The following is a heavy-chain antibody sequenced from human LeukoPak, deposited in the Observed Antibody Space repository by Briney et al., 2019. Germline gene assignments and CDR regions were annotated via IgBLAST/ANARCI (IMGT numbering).Heavy chain of an antibody. CDR3: ARGRSNYYGMDV. J-gene: IGHJ6*02. Sequence: SETLSLTCTVSGGSVSSGSYYWSWIRQPPGKGLEWIGYIYYNGNTNYSPSLKSRVTMSVDTSKNLFSLKVSSVTAADTAVYYCARGRSNYYGMDVWGQGTTVTVSS. CDR2: IYYNGNT. CDR1: GGSVSSGSYY. V-gene: IGHV4-61*01. D-gene: IGHD1-26*01.